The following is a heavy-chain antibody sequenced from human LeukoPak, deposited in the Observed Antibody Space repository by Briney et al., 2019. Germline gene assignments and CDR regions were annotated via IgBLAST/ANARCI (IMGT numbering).Heavy chain of an antibody. CDR1: GFIFSSYA. V-gene: IGHV3-9*01. CDR2: ISWNSGSI. Sequence: GGSLRLSCAASGFIFSSYAMHWVRQAPGKGLEWVSGISWNSGSIGYADSVKGRFTISRDNAKNSLYLQMNSLRAEDTALYYCAKDIGYCSSTSCPSGFDYWGQGTLVTVSS. D-gene: IGHD2-2*01. CDR3: AKDIGYCSSTSCPSGFDY. J-gene: IGHJ4*02.